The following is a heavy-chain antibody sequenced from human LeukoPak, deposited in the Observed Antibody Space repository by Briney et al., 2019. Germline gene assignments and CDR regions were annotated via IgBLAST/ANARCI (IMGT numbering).Heavy chain of an antibody. CDR2: IWYDGSNK. J-gene: IGHJ4*02. CDR1: GFTFSSYG. D-gene: IGHD6-13*01. CDR3: AKALSSSWYGSQFDY. Sequence: GGSLRLSCAASGFTFSSYGMHWVRQAPGKGLEWVAVIWYDGSNKYYADSVKGRFTISRDNSKNTLYLQMNSLRAKDTAVYYCAKALSSSWYGSQFDYWGQGTLVTVSS. V-gene: IGHV3-33*06.